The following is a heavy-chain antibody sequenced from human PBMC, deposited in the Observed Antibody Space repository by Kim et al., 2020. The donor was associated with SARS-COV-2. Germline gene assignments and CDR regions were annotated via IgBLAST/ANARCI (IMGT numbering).Heavy chain of an antibody. D-gene: IGHD3-9*01. J-gene: IGHJ5*02. CDR3: ARGRGKLRYFDLWP. V-gene: IGHV4-34*01. CDR1: GGSFSGYY. Sequence: SETLSLTCAVYGGSFSGYYWSWIRQPPGKGLEWIWEINHSGSTNYNPSLKSRVTISVDTSKNQFSLKLSSVTAADTAVYYCARGRGKLRYFDLWPWGQGTLVTVSS. CDR2: INHSGST.